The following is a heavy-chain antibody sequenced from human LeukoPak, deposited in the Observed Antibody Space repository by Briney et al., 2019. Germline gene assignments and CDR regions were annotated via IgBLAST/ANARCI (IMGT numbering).Heavy chain of an antibody. Sequence: PGGSLRLSCAASGFTVSSNYMSWVRQAPGKGLEWVSVIYSGGSTYYADSVKGRFPISRDNSKNTLYLQMNSLRAEDTAVYYCAREGDRSGYYYWGQGTLVTVSS. J-gene: IGHJ4*02. V-gene: IGHV3-53*01. CDR3: AREGDRSGYYY. D-gene: IGHD3-22*01. CDR2: IYSGGST. CDR1: GFTVSSNY.